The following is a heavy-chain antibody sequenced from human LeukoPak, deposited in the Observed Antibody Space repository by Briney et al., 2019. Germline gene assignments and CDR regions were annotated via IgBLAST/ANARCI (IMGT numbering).Heavy chain of an antibody. Sequence: PSETLSLTCTVSGGSISSYYWSWIRQPPGKGLEWMGYIYYSGSTNYNPSLKSRVTISVDTSKNQFSLKLSSVTAADTAVYYCARARAAGFDPWGQGTLVTVSS. J-gene: IGHJ5*02. CDR3: ARARAAGFDP. CDR1: GGSISSYY. V-gene: IGHV4-59*01. D-gene: IGHD2-15*01. CDR2: IYYSGST.